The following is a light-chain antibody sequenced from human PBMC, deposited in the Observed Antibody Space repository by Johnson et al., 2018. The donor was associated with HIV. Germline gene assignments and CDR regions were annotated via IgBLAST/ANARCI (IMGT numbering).Light chain of an antibody. CDR2: DNN. V-gene: IGLV1-51*01. CDR1: SSNIGNNY. Sequence: QPVLTQPPSVSAAPGQKVTISCSGSSSNIGNNYVSWYQQVPGTAPKLLIYDNNKRPSGIPDRFSGSKSGTSATLGLTGLQTGDEADYYCGTLDSSLSAAVGTGTKVTVL. CDR3: GTLDSSLSAA. J-gene: IGLJ1*01.